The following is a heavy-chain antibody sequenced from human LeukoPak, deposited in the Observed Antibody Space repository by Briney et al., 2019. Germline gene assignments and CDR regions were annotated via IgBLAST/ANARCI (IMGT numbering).Heavy chain of an antibody. CDR3: ALHSHEMVGATRYFDY. J-gene: IGHJ4*02. Sequence: ASVKVSCKTSGYTFTNYYIHWVRQAPGQGLEWMGIINPSGGSTSYAQKFQGRVTMTRDTSTSTVYMELSSLRSEDTAVYYCALHSHEMVGATRYFDYWGQGTLVTVSS. D-gene: IGHD1-26*01. V-gene: IGHV1-46*01. CDR1: GYTFTNYY. CDR2: INPSGGST.